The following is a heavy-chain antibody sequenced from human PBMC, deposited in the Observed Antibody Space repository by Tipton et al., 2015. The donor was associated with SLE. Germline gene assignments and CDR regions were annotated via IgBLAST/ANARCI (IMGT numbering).Heavy chain of an antibody. CDR2: VYYSGTT. Sequence: GLVKPSETLSLSCFVSGGYITSDIYYWGWIRQPPGKGLEWIGSVYYSGTTYYNPSLKSRVTMSVDTSKNQFSLKLSSVTAADTAVYCCARGAAAGYYYYYYMDVWGKGTTVTVSS. V-gene: IGHV4-39*07. D-gene: IGHD6-13*01. CDR3: ARGAAAGYYYYYYMDV. J-gene: IGHJ6*03. CDR1: GGYITSDIYY.